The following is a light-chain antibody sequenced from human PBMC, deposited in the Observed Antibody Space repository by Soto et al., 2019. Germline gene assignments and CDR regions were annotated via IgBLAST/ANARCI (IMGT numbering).Light chain of an antibody. V-gene: IGKV1-39*01. J-gene: IGKJ3*01. CDR2: GAS. CDR3: QQSYTAVFA. Sequence: DIQMTQSPSSLSASVGDRVTIACRASQNIRTYLNWYQQKPGKAPELLIYGASSLQSGVPSRFSGSGSETDFTLTINNLQPEDFATYYCQQSYTAVFAFGPGTNVDIK. CDR1: QNIRTY.